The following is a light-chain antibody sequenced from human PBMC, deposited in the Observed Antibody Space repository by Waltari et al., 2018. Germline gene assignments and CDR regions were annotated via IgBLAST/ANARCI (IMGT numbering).Light chain of an antibody. CDR3: QQYYFTPYT. Sequence: KVTNTCRASQGISNSLAWYQQKPGKAPKLLLYGASRLESGVPPRFSGSGSGTDYTLTISSLQPDDFATYYCQQYYFTPYTFGQGTKLDIK. CDR1: QGISNS. V-gene: IGKV1-NL1*01. J-gene: IGKJ2*01. CDR2: GAS.